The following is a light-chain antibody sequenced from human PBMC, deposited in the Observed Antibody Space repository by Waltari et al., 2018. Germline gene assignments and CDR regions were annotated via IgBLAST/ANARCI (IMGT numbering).Light chain of an antibody. CDR1: SSNLGRNF. CDR2: RNN. Sequence: QSVLTQAPSASGTPGQRVTISRSGSSSNLGRNFVFWYQLLPGMAPKLLIFRNNQRPSGVPDRFSGSKSGTSASLAISGLRSEDEADYSCAAWDDSLRGPVFGTGTKLTVL. CDR3: AAWDDSLRGPV. V-gene: IGLV1-47*01. J-gene: IGLJ3*02.